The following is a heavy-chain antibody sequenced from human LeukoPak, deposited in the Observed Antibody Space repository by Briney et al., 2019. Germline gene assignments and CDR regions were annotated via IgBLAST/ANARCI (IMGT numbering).Heavy chain of an antibody. CDR2: ISSSSSTI. D-gene: IGHD3-22*01. CDR3: ARADSSGYYLVGGFDI. V-gene: IGHV3-48*01. CDR1: GFTFSSYE. Sequence: PGGSLRLSCAASGFTFSSYEMNWVRQAPGKGLEWVSYISSSSSTIYYADSMKGRFTISRDNAKNSLYLQMNSLRAEDTAVYYCARADSSGYYLVGGFDIWGQGTIVTVSS. J-gene: IGHJ3*02.